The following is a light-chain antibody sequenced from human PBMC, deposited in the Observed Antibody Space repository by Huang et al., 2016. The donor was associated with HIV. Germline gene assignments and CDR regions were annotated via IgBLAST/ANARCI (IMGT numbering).Light chain of an antibody. CDR3: QHYGYSPWT. CDR1: QSISSSY. CDR2: ALS. J-gene: IGKJ1*01. Sequence: EIVLTQSPDTLSLSPGERVTLACRASQSISSSYFAWYQKKPCQAPRLLIYALSNWAADIPDRFSGSGSATDFTLTISKLEPEDSAVYYCQHYGYSPWTFGQGTKVEIK. V-gene: IGKV3-20*01.